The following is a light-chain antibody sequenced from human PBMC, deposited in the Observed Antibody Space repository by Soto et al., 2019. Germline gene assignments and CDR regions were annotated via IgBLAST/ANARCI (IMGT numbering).Light chain of an antibody. V-gene: IGKV3-20*01. Sequence: EIVLTQSPGTLSLSPGERVTLSCRASQSVSSTYLAWYQQKPGQAPRLLIFGASSRASGVPDRFGGRGSGTDFTLTITRLEPEDFAVYYCQQYGSSPGTFGQGTKLEIK. CDR1: QSVSSTY. CDR3: QQYGSSPGT. CDR2: GAS. J-gene: IGKJ2*02.